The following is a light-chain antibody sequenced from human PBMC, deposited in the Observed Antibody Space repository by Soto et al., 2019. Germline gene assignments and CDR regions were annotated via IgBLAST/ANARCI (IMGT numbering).Light chain of an antibody. CDR1: SSNIGTNY. J-gene: IGLJ1*01. V-gene: IGLV1-51*01. CDR3: GSWDSSLSAGV. CDR2: DND. Sequence: QSVLTQPPSVSAAPGQTVTISCSGSSSNIGTNYVCWYQQLPGTVPKLLIYDNDKRPSGIPDRFSGSKSGTSATLGITGLQTGDEADYYCGSWDSSLSAGVFGTGTKVTVL.